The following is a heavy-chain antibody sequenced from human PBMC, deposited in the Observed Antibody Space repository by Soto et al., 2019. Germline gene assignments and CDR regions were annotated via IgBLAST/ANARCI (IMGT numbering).Heavy chain of an antibody. Sequence: EVHLVDSGGGVVRPRGSLRLSCAASGFTFDDFTMTWVRQVPGKGLEWVAIINWNGDTTSYADSVRGRFTISRDNAKNSLFLQMNTLRAEDTAFYHCARNRDDSTGYYDYWGQGTLVTVSS. CDR1: GFTFDDFT. D-gene: IGHD3-22*01. V-gene: IGHV3-20*01. J-gene: IGHJ4*02. CDR3: ARNRDDSTGYYDY. CDR2: INWNGDTT.